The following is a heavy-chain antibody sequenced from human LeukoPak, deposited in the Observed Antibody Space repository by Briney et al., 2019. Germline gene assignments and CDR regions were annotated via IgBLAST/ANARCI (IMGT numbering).Heavy chain of an antibody. Sequence: GGSLRLSCAASGFTFSSYAMHWVRQAPGKGLEWVAVISYDGSNKYYADSVKGRFTISRDNSKNTLYLQMNSLGAEDTAVYYCARGTLWFGLGHLDYWGQGTLVTVSS. D-gene: IGHD3-10*01. J-gene: IGHJ4*02. CDR2: ISYDGSNK. CDR1: GFTFSSYA. V-gene: IGHV3-30*04. CDR3: ARGTLWFGLGHLDY.